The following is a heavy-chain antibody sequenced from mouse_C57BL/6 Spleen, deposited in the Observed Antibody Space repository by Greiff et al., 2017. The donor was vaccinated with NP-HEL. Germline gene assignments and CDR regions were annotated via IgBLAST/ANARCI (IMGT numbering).Heavy chain of an antibody. CDR1: GYTFTDYE. CDR2: IDPETGGT. V-gene: IGHV1-15*01. J-gene: IGHJ3*01. CDR3: TRVNYGNYERGLAY. D-gene: IGHD2-1*01. Sequence: QVQLKQSGAELVRPGASVTLSCKASGYTFTDYEMHWVKQTPVHGLEWIGAIDPETGGTASNQKFKGKAILPAAKSSSTAYRGLRSLTSEDSAVYSGTRVNYGNYERGLAYWGQGTLVTVSA.